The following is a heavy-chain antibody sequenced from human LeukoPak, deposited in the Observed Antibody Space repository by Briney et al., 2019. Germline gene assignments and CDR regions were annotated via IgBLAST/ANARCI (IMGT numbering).Heavy chain of an antibody. D-gene: IGHD6-13*01. CDR1: GGSISSYY. J-gene: IGHJ3*01. V-gene: IGHV4-59*01. CDR3: ASIAAGGTV. Sequence: SSETLSLTCTVSGGSISSYYWSWIRQPPGEGLEWIGCIYSTGSTNYNPSLKSRVTISVDTSKNQFSLKVNSVTAADTAVYYCASIAAGGTVWGQGTMVTVSS. CDR2: IYSTGST.